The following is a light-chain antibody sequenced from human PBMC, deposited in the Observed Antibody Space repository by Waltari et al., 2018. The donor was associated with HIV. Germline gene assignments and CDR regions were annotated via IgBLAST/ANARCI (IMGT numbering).Light chain of an antibody. CDR1: QNIGRS. CDR3: QQATSFPHT. V-gene: IGKV1-12*01. J-gene: IGKJ2*01. Sequence: IQMTQSPSSVSVSVGGGVSINCRASQNIGRSLAWYQLRPGKAPKLLVYAASRLNDGVPARFHATGSKSNCPLDISNFQSEAFAVYVCQQATSFPHTFG. CDR2: AAS.